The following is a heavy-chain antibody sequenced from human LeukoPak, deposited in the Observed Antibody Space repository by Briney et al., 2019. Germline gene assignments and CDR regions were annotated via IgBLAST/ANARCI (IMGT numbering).Heavy chain of an antibody. D-gene: IGHD4-23*01. CDR3: AREPNDYGGNSEPDY. Sequence: GASVKVSCKASGYTFTGYHMHWVRQAPGQGLEWMGWINPNSGGTNYAQKFQGRVTMTRDTSISTAYMELSRLRSDDTAVYYCAREPNDYGGNSEPDYWGQGTLVTVSS. CDR1: GYTFTGYH. CDR2: INPNSGGT. J-gene: IGHJ4*02. V-gene: IGHV1-2*02.